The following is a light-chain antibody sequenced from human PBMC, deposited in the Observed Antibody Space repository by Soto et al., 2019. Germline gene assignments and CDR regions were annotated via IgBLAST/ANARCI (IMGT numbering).Light chain of an antibody. CDR3: QQRSNWHT. CDR1: QSVSSY. CDR2: DAS. V-gene: IGKV3D-11*02. J-gene: IGKJ4*01. Sequence: EIVLTQSPATLSLSPGERATLSCRASQSVSSYLAWYQQKPGQAPRLLIYDASNRATGIPARFSGSGSGTDFTLTISSLEAEDFAVYYCQQRSNWHTFGGGTKVDIK.